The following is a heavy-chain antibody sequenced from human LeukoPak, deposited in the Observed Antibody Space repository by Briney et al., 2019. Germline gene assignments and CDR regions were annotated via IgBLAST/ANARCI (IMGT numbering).Heavy chain of an antibody. Sequence: ASVKVSCKASGYTFTSYYMHWVRQAPGQGLEWMGIINPSGGSTSYAQKFQGRVTITRDTSASTAYMELSSLRSDDTAVYYCARGAPIRVAVAATFDPWGQGTLVTVPS. CDR2: INPSGGST. J-gene: IGHJ5*02. CDR1: GYTFTSYY. CDR3: ARGAPIRVAVAATFDP. V-gene: IGHV1-46*01. D-gene: IGHD6-19*01.